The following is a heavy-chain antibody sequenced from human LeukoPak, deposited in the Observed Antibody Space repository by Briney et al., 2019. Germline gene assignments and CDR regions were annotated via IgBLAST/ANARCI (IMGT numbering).Heavy chain of an antibody. CDR1: GDSISSNNYY. CDR2: IEYSGRT. V-gene: IGHV4-39*01. D-gene: IGHD3-22*01. J-gene: IGHJ4*02. Sequence: SETLSLTCTVSGDSISSNNYYWGWIRQPPGKGLEWIGSIEYSGRTFYNPSLKSRVTISVDTSKNHLSLKLSSVTAADTAVYYCASLFTGDRSSGYYYRSGFYFDYWGQGTLVTVSS. CDR3: ASLFTGDRSSGYYYRSGFYFDY.